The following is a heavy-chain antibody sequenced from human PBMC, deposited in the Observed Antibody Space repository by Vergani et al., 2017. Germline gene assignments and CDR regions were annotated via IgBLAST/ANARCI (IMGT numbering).Heavy chain of an antibody. CDR3: ARGDYGILTGYRY. V-gene: IGHV1-46*03. Sequence: QVQVVQSGAEVKKSGASVKVSCTPSGYTFSNYYMHWVRQAPGQGLEWMGIINPSGGHTNYAQKFQGRVTMTRDTSTSTVYMELSSLRSEDTAIYYCARGDYGILTGYRYWGQGTLVTVSA. D-gene: IGHD3-9*01. CDR1: GYTFSNYY. J-gene: IGHJ4*02. CDR2: INPSGGHT.